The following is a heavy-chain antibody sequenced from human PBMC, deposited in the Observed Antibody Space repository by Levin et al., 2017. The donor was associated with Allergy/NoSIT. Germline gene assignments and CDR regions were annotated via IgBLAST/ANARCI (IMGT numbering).Heavy chain of an antibody. Sequence: GGSLRLSCAASGFTFSGFYRTWIRQAPGMGLEWVSYITPSGSTTYYADSVKGRFTISRDNAKNSLYLQMNSLRVEDTAVYYCAKDIVAPGLFIDYWGQGALVTVSS. CDR1: GFTFSGFY. D-gene: IGHD2-2*01. V-gene: IGHV3-11*01. CDR2: ITPSGSTT. CDR3: AKDIVAPGLFIDY. J-gene: IGHJ4*02.